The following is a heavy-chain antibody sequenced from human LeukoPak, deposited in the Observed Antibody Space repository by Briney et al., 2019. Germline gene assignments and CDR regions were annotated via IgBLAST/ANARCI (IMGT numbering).Heavy chain of an antibody. D-gene: IGHD6-13*01. CDR2: IYYSGST. CDR1: GGSISSSSYY. CDR3: ARHVPGAAGILRWFDP. V-gene: IGHV4-39*01. J-gene: IGHJ5*02. Sequence: PSETLSLTCTVSGGSISSSSYYWGWIRQPPGKGLEWIGSIYYSGSTYYNPSIKSRVTISVDTSKNQFSLKLSSVTAADTAVYYCARHVPGAAGILRWFDPWGQGTLVTVSS.